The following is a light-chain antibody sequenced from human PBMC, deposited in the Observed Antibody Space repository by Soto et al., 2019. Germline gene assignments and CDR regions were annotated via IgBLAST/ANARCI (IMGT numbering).Light chain of an antibody. CDR1: SSDVGGYNY. CDR2: EVS. Sequence: QSALTKPASVSGSHGQSITISCTGTSSDVGGYNYVSWYQQHPGKAPKLMIYEVSNRPSGVSNRFSGSKSGNTAALTISGLQAEDEADYSCSSYTSSSTRVFGGGTKVTVL. V-gene: IGLV2-14*01. J-gene: IGLJ3*02. CDR3: SSYTSSSTRV.